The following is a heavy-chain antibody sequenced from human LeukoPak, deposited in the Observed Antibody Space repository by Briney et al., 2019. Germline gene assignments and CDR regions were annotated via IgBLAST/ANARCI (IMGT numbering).Heavy chain of an antibody. CDR2: ISGGGSII. J-gene: IGHJ4*02. V-gene: IGHV3-48*02. CDR3: AWELTKRYDS. D-gene: IGHD5-24*01. Sequence: GGSLRLSCVASGFTFKDYSMNWVRQAPGKGLEWVSYISGGGSIIYYADSVKGRFTISRDNAKNSLYLQMHSLRDEDTAVYYCAWELTKRYDSWGQGTLVTVSS. CDR1: GFTFKDYS.